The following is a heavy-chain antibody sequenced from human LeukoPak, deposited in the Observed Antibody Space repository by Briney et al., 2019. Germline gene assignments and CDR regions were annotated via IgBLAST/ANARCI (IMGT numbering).Heavy chain of an antibody. J-gene: IGHJ4*02. CDR2: IYYSGST. CDR1: GGSISSGDYY. CDR3: ARAPQHYDILTGYHPQWYFDY. V-gene: IGHV4-30-4*01. Sequence: PSETLSLTCTVSGGSISSGDYYWSWIRQPPGKGLEWIGYIYYSGSTYYNPSLKSRVTISVDTSKNQFSLKLSSVTAADTAVYYCARAPQHYDILTGYHPQWYFDYWGQGTLVTVSS. D-gene: IGHD3-9*01.